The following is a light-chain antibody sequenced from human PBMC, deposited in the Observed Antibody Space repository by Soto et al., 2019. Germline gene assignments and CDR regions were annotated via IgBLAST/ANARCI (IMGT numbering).Light chain of an antibody. CDR1: QDIDTH. J-gene: IGKJ4*01. V-gene: IGKV1-33*01. CDR2: DAS. CDR3: QQYDDLPLT. Sequence: DIRVTQSPSSLSASVGDRVTIACQASQDIDTHLNWYQQKPGKAPKLLIYDASSLDTGVPPRFSGSGSGTHFTFTIRRLEPEDSATYYCQQYDDLPLTFGGGTKVEIK.